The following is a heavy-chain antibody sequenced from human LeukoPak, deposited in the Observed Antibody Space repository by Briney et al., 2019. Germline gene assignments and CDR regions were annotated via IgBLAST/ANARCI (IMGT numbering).Heavy chain of an antibody. Sequence: PGGSLRLSCAASGFTFSDYYMSWIRQAPGKGLEWVSYTTGSGDTTYYADSVKGRFTVSRDNAQNSLSLQMNSLRAEDTAVYYCAKDQGYGSGSYYNVSYYYYYGMDVWGQGTTVTVSS. CDR3: AKDQGYGSGSYYNVSYYYYYGMDV. CDR2: TTGSGDTT. V-gene: IGHV3-11*01. J-gene: IGHJ6*02. CDR1: GFTFSDYY. D-gene: IGHD3-10*01.